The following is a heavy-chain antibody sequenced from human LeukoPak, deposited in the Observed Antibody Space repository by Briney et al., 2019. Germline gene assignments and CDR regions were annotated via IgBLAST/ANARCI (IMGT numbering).Heavy chain of an antibody. Sequence: GGSLRLSCAASGFTFSSYAMTWVRQAPGKGLQWVSTISDSGGSTYYADSVNGRFTISRDNSKNTLYLQMNSLRAEDTAFYYCAKDRPPDYSSRQGFSDNWFDPWGQGTLVTVSS. J-gene: IGHJ5*02. CDR1: GFTFSSYA. CDR3: AKDRPPDYSSRQGFSDNWFDP. D-gene: IGHD3-22*01. CDR2: ISDSGGST. V-gene: IGHV3-23*01.